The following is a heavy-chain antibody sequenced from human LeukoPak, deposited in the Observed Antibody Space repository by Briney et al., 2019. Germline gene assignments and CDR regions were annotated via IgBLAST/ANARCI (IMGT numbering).Heavy chain of an antibody. CDR3: ARHDLGEYSSVWYYFDY. Sequence: GGSLRLSCAASGFTFSSYWMHWVRQAPGKGLVWVSRINSEGSRTFYADSVKGRFTISRDNAKNTLYLQMNSLGAEDTAVYYCARHDLGEYSSVWYYFDYWGQGTLVTVSS. D-gene: IGHD6-19*01. CDR2: INSEGSRT. J-gene: IGHJ4*02. V-gene: IGHV3-74*01. CDR1: GFTFSSYW.